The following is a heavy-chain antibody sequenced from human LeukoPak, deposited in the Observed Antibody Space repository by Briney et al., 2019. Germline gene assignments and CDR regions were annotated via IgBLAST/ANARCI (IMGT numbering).Heavy chain of an antibody. CDR1: GYTFTNFD. CDR3: ATYPIRLRELSSIDY. V-gene: IGHV1-69*04. Sequence: SVKVSCKASGYTFTNFDINWVRQAPGQGLEWMGRIIPILGIANYAQKFQGRVTMTEDTSTDTAYMELSSLRSEDTAVYYCATYPIRLRELSSIDYWGQGTLVTVSS. J-gene: IGHJ4*02. CDR2: IIPILGIA. D-gene: IGHD3-16*02.